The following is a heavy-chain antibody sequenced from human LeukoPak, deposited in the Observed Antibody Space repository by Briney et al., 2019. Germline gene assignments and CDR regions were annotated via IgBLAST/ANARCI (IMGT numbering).Heavy chain of an antibody. CDR2: ISTYNGNT. V-gene: IGHV1-18*01. Sequence: GASVKVSCKASGYTFTSYGISWVRQAPGQGLEWMGWISTYNGNTNYAQKLQGRVTMTTDTSTSTAYMELRSLRSDDTAVYYCARDGPFRGYYDSSGYYPFDYWGQGTLVTVSS. D-gene: IGHD3-22*01. J-gene: IGHJ4*02. CDR1: GYTFTSYG. CDR3: ARDGPFRGYYDSSGYYPFDY.